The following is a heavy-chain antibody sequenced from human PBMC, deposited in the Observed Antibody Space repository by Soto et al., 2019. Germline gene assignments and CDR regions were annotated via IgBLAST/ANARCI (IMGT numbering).Heavy chain of an antibody. J-gene: IGHJ4*02. CDR2: INAGNGNT. Sequence: ASVKVSCKASGYTFTSYDINWVRQAPGQRLEWMGWINAGNGNTKYSQKFQGRVTITRDTSASTAYMELSSLRSEDTAVYYCAREPGIAVAGAGLDYWGQGTLVTVSS. CDR1: GYTFTSYD. V-gene: IGHV1-3*01. D-gene: IGHD6-19*01. CDR3: AREPGIAVAGAGLDY.